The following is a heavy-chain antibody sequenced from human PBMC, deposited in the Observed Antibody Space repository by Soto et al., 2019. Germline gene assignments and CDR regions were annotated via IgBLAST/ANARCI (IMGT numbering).Heavy chain of an antibody. CDR2: IYYSGST. D-gene: IGHD1-26*01. CDR1: GGSISSGDYY. CDR3: ARGWEVSRYFEY. V-gene: IGHV4-30-4*01. J-gene: IGHJ4*02. Sequence: SETLSLTCTVSGGSISSGDYYWSWIRQPPGKGLEWIGYIYYSGSTYYNPSLKSRVTISVDTSKNQFSLKLSSVTAADTAVYYCARGWEVSRYFEYWGQGTLVTVSS.